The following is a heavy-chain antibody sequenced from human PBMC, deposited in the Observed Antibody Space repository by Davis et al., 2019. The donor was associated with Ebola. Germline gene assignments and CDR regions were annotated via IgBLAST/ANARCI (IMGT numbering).Heavy chain of an antibody. Sequence: GESLKISCAASGFTFSVYYMSWIRQAPGKGPEWVSSISSSASYKNYADSVKGRFTISRDNDKNSLSLQMNGLRAEDTAVYYCARGPSTGNSFTYWGQGTLVTVSS. V-gene: IGHV3-11*06. CDR3: ARGPSTGNSFTY. CDR1: GFTFSVYY. J-gene: IGHJ4*02. D-gene: IGHD4-23*01. CDR2: ISSSASYK.